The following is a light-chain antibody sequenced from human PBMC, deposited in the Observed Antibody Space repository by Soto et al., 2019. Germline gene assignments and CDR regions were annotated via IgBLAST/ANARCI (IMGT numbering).Light chain of an antibody. CDR2: DAS. CDR3: HQYGSSPWT. V-gene: IGKV3-20*01. CDR1: QSVTSSY. Sequence: EIVLTQSPGTLSLSPGERATFSCRASQSVTSSYLAWYQQKPGQAPRLLIYDASSRATGIPDRFSGSGSGTGFTLTISRLEPEDFAVYYCHQYGSSPWTFGQGTKVEIK. J-gene: IGKJ1*01.